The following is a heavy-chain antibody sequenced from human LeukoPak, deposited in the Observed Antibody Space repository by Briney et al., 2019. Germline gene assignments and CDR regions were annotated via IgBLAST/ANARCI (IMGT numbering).Heavy chain of an antibody. V-gene: IGHV4-39*01. CDR2: IYYSGST. CDR3: ARHTFYYYDSSGYYERPLDY. D-gene: IGHD3-22*01. Sequence: TSETLSLTCTVSGGSISSSSYYWGWIRQPPGKGLEWIGIIYYSGSTDYNPSLKSRVTISVDTSKNQFSLKLSSVTAADTAVYYCARHTFYYYDSSGYYERPLDYWGQGTLVTVSS. CDR1: GGSISSSSYY. J-gene: IGHJ4*02.